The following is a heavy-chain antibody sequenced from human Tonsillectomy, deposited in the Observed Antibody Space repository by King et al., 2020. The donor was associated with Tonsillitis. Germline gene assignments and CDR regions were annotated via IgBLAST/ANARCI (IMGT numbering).Heavy chain of an antibody. V-gene: IGHV1-18*01. CDR2: ISAYNGNT. CDR1: GYTFTSYG. D-gene: IGHD3-10*01. J-gene: IGHJ4*02. CDR3: AREGEGNSGTPITMGRGVINHVTPDFDY. Sequence: VQLVESGAEVKKPGASVKVSCKASGYTFTSYGISWVRQAPGQGLEWMGWISAYNGNTNYAQRLQGRVTMTTDTSTSTAYMELRSLRSDGTAVYYCAREGEGNSGTPITMGRGVINHVTPDFDYWGQGTLVTVSS.